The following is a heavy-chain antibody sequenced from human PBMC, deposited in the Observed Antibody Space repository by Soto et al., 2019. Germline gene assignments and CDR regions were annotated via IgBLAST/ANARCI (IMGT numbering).Heavy chain of an antibody. V-gene: IGHV4-30-4*01. CDR3: ARDITPHYYFDY. D-gene: IGHD3-10*01. J-gene: IGHJ4*02. CDR2: IYYSAST. CDR1: GGSISSGDYY. Sequence: QVQLQESGPGLVKPSQTLSLPCTVSGGSISSGDYYWSCIRQPPGKGLEWIGYIYYSASTYYNPSITCRISISVDTSKNQFSLKLSSVIAADTAVYYCARDITPHYYFDYWGQGTLVTVSS.